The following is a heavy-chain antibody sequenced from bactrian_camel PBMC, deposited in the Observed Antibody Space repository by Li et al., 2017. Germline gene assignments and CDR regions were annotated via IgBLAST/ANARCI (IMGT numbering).Heavy chain of an antibody. CDR2: LYGDGTIT. D-gene: IGHD3*01. CDR1: GFTYSNYC. V-gene: IGHV3-2*01. J-gene: IGHJ4*01. CDR3: AAVGWVIGRRGY. Sequence: HVQLVESGGGSVESGGSLRLSCAASGFTYSNYCMGWFRQAPGKGLEWVASLYGDGTITYYADSAKGRFTISKNNAKNTVYLQMNSLKSDDTAMYYCAAVGWVIGRRGYWGQGTQVTVS.